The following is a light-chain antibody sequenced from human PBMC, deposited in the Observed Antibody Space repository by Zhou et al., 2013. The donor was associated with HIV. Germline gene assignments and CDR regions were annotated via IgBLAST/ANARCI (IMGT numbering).Light chain of an antibody. CDR1: QRISTW. CDR2: KAS. Sequence: DIQMTQSPSTLSASVGDRVTITCRASQRISTWLAWYQQKRGKAPKLLIYKASNLESGVPSRFSGSGSGTDFTLTISRLEPDDFAVYYCQQYAYTPLTFGGGTKVEV. CDR3: QQYAYTPLT. V-gene: IGKV1-5*03. J-gene: IGKJ4*01.